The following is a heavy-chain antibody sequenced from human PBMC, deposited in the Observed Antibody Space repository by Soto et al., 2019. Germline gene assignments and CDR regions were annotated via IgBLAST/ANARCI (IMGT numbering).Heavy chain of an antibody. Sequence: SETLSLTCTVSGGSISSGDYYWSWIRQPPGKGLEWIGYIYYSGSTYYNPSLKSRVTISVDTSKNHFSLKLSSVTAADTAVYYCAREVDTAMVTVSLYFDYWGKGTLVTVSS. CDR1: GGSISSGDYY. CDR2: IYYSGST. V-gene: IGHV4-30-4*01. CDR3: AREVDTAMVTVSLYFDY. D-gene: IGHD5-18*01. J-gene: IGHJ4*02.